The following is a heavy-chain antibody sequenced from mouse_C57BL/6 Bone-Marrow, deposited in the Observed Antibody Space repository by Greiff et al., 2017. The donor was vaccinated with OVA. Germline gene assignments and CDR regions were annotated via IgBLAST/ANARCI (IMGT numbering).Heavy chain of an antibody. CDR3: ARLNSLYAMDY. J-gene: IGHJ4*01. CDR1: GFTFSDYG. D-gene: IGHD1-3*01. CDR2: ISSGSSTI. Sequence: DVQLQESGGGLVKPGGSLKLSCAASGFTFSDYGMHWVRQAPEKGLEWVAYISSGSSTIYYADTVKGRFTISRDNAKNTLFLQMTSLRSEDTAMYYCARLNSLYAMDYWGQGTSVTVSS. V-gene: IGHV5-17*01.